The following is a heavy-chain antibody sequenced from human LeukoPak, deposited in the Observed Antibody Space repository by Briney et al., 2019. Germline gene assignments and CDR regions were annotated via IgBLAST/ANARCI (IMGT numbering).Heavy chain of an antibody. CDR2: IYPGDSDT. CDR3: VRHSDYDSSGHDAFDI. Sequence: HGESLKISCKGSGYSFTSYWIGWVRQMPGKGLEWMGIIYPGDSDTRYSPSFQGQVTISADKSISTAYLQWSSLKASDTAMYYCVRHSDYDSSGHDAFDIWGQGTMVTVSS. J-gene: IGHJ3*02. CDR1: GYSFTSYW. D-gene: IGHD3-22*01. V-gene: IGHV5-51*01.